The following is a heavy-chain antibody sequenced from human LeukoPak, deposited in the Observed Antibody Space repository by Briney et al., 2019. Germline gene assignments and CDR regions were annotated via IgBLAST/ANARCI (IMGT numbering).Heavy chain of an antibody. CDR2: FYYSGST. CDR3: ARGRRDGYNLEYFDK. V-gene: IGHV4-39*01. Sequence: ASETLSLTCTVSGGSITSSSYYWGWIRQPPGKGLQWIGSFYYSGSTYYNPSLKSRVTIYVDTSKNQFSLKLSSVTAADTAVYYCARGRRDGYNLEYFDKWGQGTLVTVSS. J-gene: IGHJ4*02. D-gene: IGHD5-24*01. CDR1: GGSITSSSYY.